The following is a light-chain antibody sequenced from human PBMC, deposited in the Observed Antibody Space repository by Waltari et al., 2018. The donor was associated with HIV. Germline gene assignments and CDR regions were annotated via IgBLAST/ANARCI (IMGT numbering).Light chain of an antibody. Sequence: QSALTQPASVPGSPGQSLTLSSTGTSSDVGGYNYVSWYQQHPGKAPKLMIYDVSKRPSGVSNRFSGSKSGNTASLTISGLQAEDEADYYCCSYAGSSTLVFGGGTKLTVL. CDR3: CSYAGSSTLV. CDR1: SSDVGGYNY. V-gene: IGLV2-23*02. CDR2: DVS. J-gene: IGLJ2*01.